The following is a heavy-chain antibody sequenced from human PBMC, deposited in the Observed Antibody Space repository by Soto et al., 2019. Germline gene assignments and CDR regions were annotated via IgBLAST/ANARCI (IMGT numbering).Heavy chain of an antibody. CDR1: GFTFSSYG. CDR3: AKGVQLERLFDY. CDR2: ISYDGSNK. J-gene: IGHJ4*02. D-gene: IGHD1-1*01. V-gene: IGHV3-30*18. Sequence: QVQLVESGGGVVQPGRSLRLSCAASGFTFSSYGMHWVRQAPGKGLEWVAVISYDGSNKYYADSVKGRFTISRVNSKNTLYLQMNSLRAEDTAVYYCAKGVQLERLFDYWGQGTLVTVSS.